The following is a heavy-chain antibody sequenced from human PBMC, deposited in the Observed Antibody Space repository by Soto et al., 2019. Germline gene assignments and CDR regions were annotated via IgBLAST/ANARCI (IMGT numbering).Heavy chain of an antibody. J-gene: IGHJ6*02. V-gene: IGHV1-18*04. D-gene: IGHD2-2*01. CDR2: VSPYNGDT. CDR1: GYTFTTYG. Sequence: ASVKVSCKASGYTFTTYGVNWVRQAPGQGLEWMGWVSPYNGDTTYAQNFQGRVTMTTDTSTGTAYMELRSLRSDDTAVYYCAREVGHMDVWGQGIMVTVFS. CDR3: AREVGHMDV.